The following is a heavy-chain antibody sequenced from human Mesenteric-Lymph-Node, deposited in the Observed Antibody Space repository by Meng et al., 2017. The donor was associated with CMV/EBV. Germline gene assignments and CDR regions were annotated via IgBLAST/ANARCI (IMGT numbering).Heavy chain of an antibody. Sequence: GGSLRLSCTASGFTFGDYAINWVRQTPGKGLEWVAFIRVKAYGGTTEYAASVKGRFTLSRDDSESIAYLQMNSLQTEDTALYYCARGQRGSKSPFDYCGQGTLVTVSS. V-gene: IGHV3-49*04. CDR2: IRVKAYGGTT. CDR3: ARGQRGSKSPFDY. J-gene: IGHJ4*02. CDR1: GFTFGDYA. D-gene: IGHD5-12*01.